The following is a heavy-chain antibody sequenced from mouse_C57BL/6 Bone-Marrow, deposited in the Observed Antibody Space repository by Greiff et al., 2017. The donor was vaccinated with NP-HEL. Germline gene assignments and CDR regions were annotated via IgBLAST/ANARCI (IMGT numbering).Heavy chain of an antibody. CDR2: INPGSGGT. Sequence: QVQLQQSGAELVRPGTSVKVSCKASGYAFPNYLIEWVKQRPGQGLEWIGVINPGSGGTNYNEKFKGKATLTADKSSSTAYMQLSSLTSEYSAVYFCARRNYSYYAWFAYWGQGTLVTVSA. CDR1: GYAFPNYL. D-gene: IGHD2-12*01. V-gene: IGHV1-54*01. J-gene: IGHJ3*01. CDR3: ARRNYSYYAWFAY.